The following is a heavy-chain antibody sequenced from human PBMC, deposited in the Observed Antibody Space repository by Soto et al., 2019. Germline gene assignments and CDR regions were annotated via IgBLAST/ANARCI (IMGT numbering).Heavy chain of an antibody. Sequence: GGSLRLSCAASEFTFSTYAMTWVRQAPGRGLQWVATISDSGDITYYADSVKGRFTISRDNAKNSLDLQMNSLRADDTAIYYCARALDFWSGYLSDWGQGTLVTVSS. CDR1: EFTFSTYA. V-gene: IGHV3-23*01. CDR2: ISDSGDIT. D-gene: IGHD3-3*01. CDR3: ARALDFWSGYLSD. J-gene: IGHJ4*02.